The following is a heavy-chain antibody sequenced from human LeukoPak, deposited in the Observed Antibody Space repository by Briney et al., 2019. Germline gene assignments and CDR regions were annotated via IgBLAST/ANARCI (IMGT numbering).Heavy chain of an antibody. D-gene: IGHD2-15*01. Sequence: GGSLRLSCTSPGLTFGDYAMSWVRQAPGKGLEWVSFIRSKAYGGTTEYAASVKGRFTISRDDSKSIAYLQMNSLKTEDTAVYYCTRVSLVAASVFFDYWGQGSLVTVSS. J-gene: IGHJ4*02. V-gene: IGHV3-49*04. CDR1: GLTFGDYA. CDR2: IRSKAYGGTT. CDR3: TRVSLVAASVFFDY.